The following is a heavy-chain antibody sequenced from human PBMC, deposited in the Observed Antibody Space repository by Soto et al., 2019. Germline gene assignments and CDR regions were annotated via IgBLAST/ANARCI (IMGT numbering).Heavy chain of an antibody. CDR3: ARAPIKMATTLDY. Sequence: QVQLVQSGAEVKKPGSSVKVSCKASGGTFSSYTISWVRQAPGQGLEWMGRIIPILGIANYAQKFQGRVTITADKSTSTAYMELSSLRSEDTAVYYCARAPIKMATTLDYWGQGTLVTVSS. CDR1: GGTFSSYT. J-gene: IGHJ4*02. CDR2: IIPILGIA. V-gene: IGHV1-69*02. D-gene: IGHD5-12*01.